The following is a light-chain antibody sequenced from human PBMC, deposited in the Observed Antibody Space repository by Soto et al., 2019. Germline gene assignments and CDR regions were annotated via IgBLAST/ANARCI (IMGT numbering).Light chain of an antibody. J-gene: IGKJ5*01. V-gene: IGKV3D-20*02. Sequence: EIVLTQSPGTLSLSPGERATLSCRASQSVSSSYLAWYQQKPGQAPRLLIYGASSRATGIPDRFSGSGSGTDFTLTINSLEPDDFAVYYCQQRDSWPITFGQGTRLEIK. CDR3: QQRDSWPIT. CDR2: GAS. CDR1: QSVSSSY.